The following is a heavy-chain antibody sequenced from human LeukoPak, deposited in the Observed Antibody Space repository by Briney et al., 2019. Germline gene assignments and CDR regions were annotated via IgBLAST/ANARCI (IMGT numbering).Heavy chain of an antibody. CDR1: GFTFSSYW. V-gene: IGHV3-74*01. D-gene: IGHD3-22*01. CDR3: ARGGYYDSSGYLGY. CDR2: INSDGSST. J-gene: IGHJ4*02. Sequence: GGSLRLXCAASGFTFSSYWMHWVRQAPGKGLVWVSRINSDGSSTSYADSVKGRFTISRDNAKNTLYLQMNSLRAEDTAVYYCARGGYYDSSGYLGYWGQGTLVTVSS.